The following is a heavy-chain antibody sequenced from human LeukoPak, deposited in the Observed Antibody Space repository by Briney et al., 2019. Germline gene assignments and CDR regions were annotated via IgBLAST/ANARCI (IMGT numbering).Heavy chain of an antibody. V-gene: IGHV3-23*01. J-gene: IGHJ3*02. CDR1: GVTSRSYA. CDR2: ISGSGGST. Sequence: TGGSLRLSCVVSGVTSRSYAMSWVRQAPGKGLEWVSTISGSGGSTYYADSVKGRFTISRDNSKNTLYLQMNSLRAEDTAVYYCARVALLCSGGSCSPRGAFDIWGQGTMVTVSS. CDR3: ARVALLCSGGSCSPRGAFDI. D-gene: IGHD2-15*01.